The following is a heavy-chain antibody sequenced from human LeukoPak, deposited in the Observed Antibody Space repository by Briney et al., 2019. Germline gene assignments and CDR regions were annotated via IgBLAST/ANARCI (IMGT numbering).Heavy chain of an antibody. CDR2: INAGNGNT. Sequence: EASVKVSCKASGYTFTSYAMHWVRQAPGQRLEWMGWINAGNGNTKYSQKLQGRVTMTTDTSTSTAYMELRSLRSDDTAVYYCARGQSSSSYWGQGTLVTVSS. V-gene: IGHV1-3*01. J-gene: IGHJ4*02. CDR1: GYTFTSYA. CDR3: ARGQSSSSY. D-gene: IGHD6-6*01.